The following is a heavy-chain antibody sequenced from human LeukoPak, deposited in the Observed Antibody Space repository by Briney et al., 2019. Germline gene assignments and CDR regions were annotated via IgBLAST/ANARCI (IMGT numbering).Heavy chain of an antibody. CDR1: GFTFSSYE. V-gene: IGHV3-48*03. J-gene: IGHJ1*01. CDR2: ISSTGNTI. Sequence: GGSLRLSCAASGFTFSSYEMNWVRQAPGRGLEWVSYISSTGNTIYYADSVKGRFTISRDNAKSSLYLQMNSLRAEDTAVYYCTPSPDFQHWGQGTLVTVSS. CDR3: TPSPDFQH.